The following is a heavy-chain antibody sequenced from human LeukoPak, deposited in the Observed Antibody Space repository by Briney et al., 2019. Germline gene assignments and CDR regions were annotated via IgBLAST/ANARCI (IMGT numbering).Heavy chain of an antibody. V-gene: IGHV3-23*01. CDR2: ISGSGGST. J-gene: IGHJ4*02. Sequence: GGSLRLSCAASGFTFSTYAMSWVRQAPGKGLEWVSGISGSGGSTYYADSVKGRFTISRDNSKNTLYLQMNSLRAEDTAVYYCAKDISVVSAASDVWGQGILVTVSS. CDR3: AKDISVVSAASDV. CDR1: GFTFSTYA. D-gene: IGHD2-2*01.